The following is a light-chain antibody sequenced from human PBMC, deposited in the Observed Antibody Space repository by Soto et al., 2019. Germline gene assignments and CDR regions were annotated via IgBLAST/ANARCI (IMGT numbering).Light chain of an antibody. CDR3: QQYDNYPLT. CDR1: QSVSSW. V-gene: IGKV1-5*01. CDR2: DAS. Sequence: DIQMTQSPSTLSASVGDRVTITCRASQSVSSWLAWYQQKPGRAPKFLIYDASRLESGVPSRFSGSVSGTEFTLTISNLQPDDFATYYCQQYDNYPLTFAGGTKVQI. J-gene: IGKJ4*01.